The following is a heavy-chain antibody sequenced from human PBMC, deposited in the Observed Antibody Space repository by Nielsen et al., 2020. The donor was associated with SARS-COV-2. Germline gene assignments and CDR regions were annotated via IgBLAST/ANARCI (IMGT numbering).Heavy chain of an antibody. Sequence: VKVSCKASGYTFTSYGISWVRQPPGQGLEWMGWISAYNGNTNYAQKLQGRVTMTTDTSTSTAYMELRSLRSDDTAVYYCASRNVGYYYYGMDVWGQGTTVTVSS. CDR1: GYTFTSYG. CDR3: ASRNVGYYYYGMDV. V-gene: IGHV1-18*01. CDR2: ISAYNGNT. D-gene: IGHD1-1*01. J-gene: IGHJ6*02.